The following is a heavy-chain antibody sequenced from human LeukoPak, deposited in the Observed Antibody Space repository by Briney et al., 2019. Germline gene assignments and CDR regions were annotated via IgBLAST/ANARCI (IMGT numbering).Heavy chain of an antibody. J-gene: IGHJ4*02. V-gene: IGHV3-11*01. CDR2: ISNSGSTI. Sequence: GGSLRLSCAASGFTFSDYYMSWIRQAPGKGLEWVSYISNSGSTIYYADSVKGRVTISRDNAKNSLHLQMNSLRAKDTAVYYCAREDSRGLKYWGQGTLVTVSS. D-gene: IGHD3-22*01. CDR3: AREDSRGLKY. CDR1: GFTFSDYY.